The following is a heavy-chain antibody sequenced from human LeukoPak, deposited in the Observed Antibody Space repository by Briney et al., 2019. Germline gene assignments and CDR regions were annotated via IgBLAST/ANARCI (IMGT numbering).Heavy chain of an antibody. J-gene: IGHJ4*02. CDR3: ARGLHYYGSGSYSFYFDY. V-gene: IGHV3-30*03. D-gene: IGHD3-10*01. CDR2: IPNDRRNN. Sequence: GGSLRLSCEASGFAFGSYAMHWLRQAPGKGLEWVAVIPNDRRNNYYADSVKGRFTISRDNSKNTLYLQMNSLRAEDTAVYYCARGLHYYGSGSYSFYFDYWGQGTLVTVSS. CDR1: GFAFGSYA.